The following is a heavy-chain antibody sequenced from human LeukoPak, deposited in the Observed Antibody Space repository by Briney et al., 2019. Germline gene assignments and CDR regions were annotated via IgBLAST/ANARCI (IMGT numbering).Heavy chain of an antibody. J-gene: IGHJ6*02. V-gene: IGHV4-34*01. CDR3: ARVLQNVYYYYGMDV. CDR2: INHSGST. D-gene: IGHD4-11*01. Sequence: SETLSLTCAVYGGSFSGYYWSWIRQPPGKGLEWIGEINHSGSTNYNPSLKSRVTISVDTSKNQFSLKLSSVTAADTAVYYCARVLQNVYYYYGMDVWGQGTTVTVSS. CDR1: GGSFSGYY.